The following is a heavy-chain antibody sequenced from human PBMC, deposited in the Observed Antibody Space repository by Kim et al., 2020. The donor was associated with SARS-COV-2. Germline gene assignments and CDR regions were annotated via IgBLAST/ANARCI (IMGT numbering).Heavy chain of an antibody. CDR3: ARARFGELFVDY. Sequence: NPTPSLKSRVTLSVDTSKTQLALKLTSVTAAETAVYYCARARFGELFVDYWGQGTLVTVSS. V-gene: IGHV4-59*01. D-gene: IGHD3-16*01. J-gene: IGHJ4*02.